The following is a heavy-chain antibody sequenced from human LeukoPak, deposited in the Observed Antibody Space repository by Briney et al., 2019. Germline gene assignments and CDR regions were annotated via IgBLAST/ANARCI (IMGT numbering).Heavy chain of an antibody. D-gene: IGHD2-2*01. CDR3: ARDKARSSTSPLRRGDYYYYGMDV. V-gene: IGHV3-30*02. J-gene: IGHJ6*02. CDR1: GFTFSSYG. CDR2: IRYDGSNK. Sequence: GGSLRLSCAASGFTFSSYGMRWVRQAPGKGLEWMAFIRYDGSNKYYADSVKGRFTISRDNSKNTLYLQMNSLRAEDTAVYYCARDKARSSTSPLRRGDYYYYGMDVWGQGTTVTVSS.